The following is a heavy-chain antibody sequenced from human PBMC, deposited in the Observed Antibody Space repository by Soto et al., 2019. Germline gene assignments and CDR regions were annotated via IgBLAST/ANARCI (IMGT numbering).Heavy chain of an antibody. V-gene: IGHV3-30-3*01. J-gene: IGHJ4*02. Sequence: QVQLVESGGGVVQPGRSLRLSCAASGFTFRSYSMHWVRQPPGKGLEWVAAVSYDGNDKFYADSVRGRFTISRDNSKNTLFLQMNSLRVEDTAFYYCARDFNDYSFPFGYWGQGTLVTVST. CDR2: VSYDGNDK. D-gene: IGHD4-4*01. CDR3: ARDFNDYSFPFGY. CDR1: GFTFRSYS.